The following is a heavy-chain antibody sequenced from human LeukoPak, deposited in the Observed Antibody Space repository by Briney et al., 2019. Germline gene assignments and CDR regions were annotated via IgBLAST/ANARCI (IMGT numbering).Heavy chain of an antibody. D-gene: IGHD3-10*01. CDR2: ISSSGSTI. CDR1: GFTFSSYE. CDR3: AHVKARSGSTFYI. J-gene: IGHJ3*02. Sequence: PGGSLRLSCAASGFTFSSYEMNWVRQAPGKGLEWVSYISSSGSTIYYADSVKGRFTISRDNAKNSLYLQMNSLRAEDTAVYYCAHVKARSGSTFYIWGQGTMVTVSS. V-gene: IGHV3-48*03.